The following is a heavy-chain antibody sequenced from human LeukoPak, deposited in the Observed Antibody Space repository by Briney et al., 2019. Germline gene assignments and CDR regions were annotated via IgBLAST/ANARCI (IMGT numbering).Heavy chain of an antibody. CDR2: MYYSGTT. CDR3: ARDYGYNNAWFGAPFDY. D-gene: IGHD3-10*01. CDR1: GGSISSGGYY. V-gene: IGHV4-31*03. J-gene: IGHJ4*02. Sequence: SETLSLTCTVSGGSISSGGYYWSWDRQQPGRGLEWIGYMYYSGTTYYNPSPKSRLTISLDTSKNHFSLKLSSVTAEDTGVYYCARDYGYNNAWFGAPFDYWGQGTLVTVSS.